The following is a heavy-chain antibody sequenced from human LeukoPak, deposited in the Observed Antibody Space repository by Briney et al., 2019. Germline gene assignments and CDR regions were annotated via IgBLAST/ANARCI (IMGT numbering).Heavy chain of an antibody. CDR3: ARGLATAAAY. J-gene: IGHJ4*02. D-gene: IGHD6-13*01. CDR1: GFTFSNYW. Sequence: PGGSLRLSCAASGFTFSNYWMSWVRQAPGKGLEWLANINQDGSQKYYVASLKGRFTISRDNAKNSVYLQINSLRAEDTAVYYCARGLATAAAYWGQGTLVTVSS. V-gene: IGHV3-7*01. CDR2: INQDGSQK.